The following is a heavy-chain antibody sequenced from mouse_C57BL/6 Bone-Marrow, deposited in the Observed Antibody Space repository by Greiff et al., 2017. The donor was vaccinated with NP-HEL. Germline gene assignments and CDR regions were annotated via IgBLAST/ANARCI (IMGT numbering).Heavy chain of an antibody. V-gene: IGHV1-19*01. J-gene: IGHJ4*01. CDR2: INPYNGGT. CDR1: GYTFTDYY. CDR3: ARWGYSLYAMDY. D-gene: IGHD2-12*01. Sequence: EVQLQQSGPVLVKPGASVKMSCKASGYTFTDYYMNWVKQSHGKSLEWIGVINPYNGGTSYKQKFKGKATLTVDKSSSTAYMELNSLTSEDSAVYYCARWGYSLYAMDYWGQGTSVTVSS.